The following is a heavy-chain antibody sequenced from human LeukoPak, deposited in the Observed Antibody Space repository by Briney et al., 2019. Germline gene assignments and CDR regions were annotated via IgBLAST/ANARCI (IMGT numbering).Heavy chain of an antibody. D-gene: IGHD5-18*01. CDR2: ISYDGGNK. CDR1: GFTFSTYG. CDR3: ARGSGYSYAFTGRERTKSRLDY. V-gene: IGHV3-30*03. Sequence: GRSLRLSCAASGFTFSTYGMHWVRQAPGKGLEWVAVISYDGGNKYYADSVKGRFTISRDNSKNMLFLQMDSLKPEDTAVYYCARGSGYSYAFTGRERTKSRLDYWGQGTLVTVSS. J-gene: IGHJ4*02.